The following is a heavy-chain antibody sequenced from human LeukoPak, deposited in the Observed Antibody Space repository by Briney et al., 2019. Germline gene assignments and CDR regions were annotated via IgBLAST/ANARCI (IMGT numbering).Heavy chain of an antibody. V-gene: IGHV3-53*01. CDR2: IHSGGTT. D-gene: IGHD1-26*01. J-gene: IGHJ4*02. Sequence: GGSLRLSCAASGFTFSSNYMSWVRQAPGKGLEWVSVIHSGGTTYYADSVKGRFTISRDNSKNTLSLQMNSLRAEDTAVYYCARDFVSGASGSYPVYWGQGTLVTVSS. CDR1: GFTFSSNY. CDR3: ARDFVSGASGSYPVY.